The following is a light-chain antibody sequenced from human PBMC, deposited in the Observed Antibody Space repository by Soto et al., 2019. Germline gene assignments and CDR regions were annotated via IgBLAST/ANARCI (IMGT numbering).Light chain of an antibody. CDR3: QQYNSYPYT. Sequence: DIQMTQSPSSLSASVGDRVTITCRASQGISSSLVWFRQKPGKALKSLIYAASTLQSGVPSRFSGSGSGTDFTLTISSLQTEDFATYYCQQYNSYPYTFGQGTKLEIK. CDR1: QGISSS. V-gene: IGKV1-16*01. J-gene: IGKJ2*01. CDR2: AAS.